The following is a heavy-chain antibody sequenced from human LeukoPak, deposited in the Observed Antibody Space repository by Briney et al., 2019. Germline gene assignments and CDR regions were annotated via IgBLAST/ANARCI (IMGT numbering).Heavy chain of an antibody. CDR3: ANSGYSSGWYEYYFDY. D-gene: IGHD6-19*01. CDR2: ISGSGGST. Sequence: GRSLRLSCAASGFTFSSYAMSWVRQAPGKGLEWVSAISGSGGSTYYADSVKGRFTISRDNSKNTLYLQMNSLRAEDTAVYYCANSGYSSGWYEYYFDYWGQGTLVTVSS. CDR1: GFTFSSYA. V-gene: IGHV3-23*01. J-gene: IGHJ4*02.